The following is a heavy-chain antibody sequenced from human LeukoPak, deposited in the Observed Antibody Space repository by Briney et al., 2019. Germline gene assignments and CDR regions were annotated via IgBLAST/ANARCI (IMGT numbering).Heavy chain of an antibody. J-gene: IGHJ5*02. CDR2: INHSGST. V-gene: IGHV4-34*01. D-gene: IGHD2-2*02. Sequence: SETLSLTCAVYGGSFSGYYWSWIRQPPGKGLEWIGEINHSGSTNYNPSLKSRVTISVDTSKNQFSLKLSSVTAADTAVYYCARAPRYMGYCSSTSCYRGGWFDPWGQGTLVTVSS. CDR3: ARAPRYMGYCSSTSCYRGGWFDP. CDR1: GGSFSGYY.